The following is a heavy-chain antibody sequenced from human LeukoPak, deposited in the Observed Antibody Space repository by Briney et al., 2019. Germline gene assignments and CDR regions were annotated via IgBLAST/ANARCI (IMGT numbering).Heavy chain of an antibody. CDR3: ARDSGDTAMVY. D-gene: IGHD5-18*01. V-gene: IGHV4-38-2*02. J-gene: IGHJ4*02. CDR1: GYSISSGYY. CDR2: IYHSGKS. Sequence: SETLSLTCIVSGYSISSGYYWDWIRQPPGKGLEWIASIYHSGKSYYNPSLKSRVTISIDTSKNQFSLQLNSVTPEDTAVYYCARDSGDTAMVYWGQGTLVTVSS.